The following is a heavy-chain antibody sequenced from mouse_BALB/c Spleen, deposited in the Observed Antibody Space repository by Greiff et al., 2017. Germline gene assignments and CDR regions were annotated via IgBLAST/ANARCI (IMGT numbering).Heavy chain of an antibody. CDR2: INPSNGRT. CDR1: GYTFTSYW. CDR3: ARGYEGYDPAWFAY. Sequence: QVQLQQPGAELVKPGASVKLSCKASGYTFTSYWMHWVKQRPGQGLEWIGAINPSNGRTNYNEKFKSKATLTVDKSSSTAYMQLSSLTSEDSAVYYCARGYEGYDPAWFAYWGQGTLVTVAA. D-gene: IGHD2-14*01. V-gene: IGHV1S81*02. J-gene: IGHJ3*01.